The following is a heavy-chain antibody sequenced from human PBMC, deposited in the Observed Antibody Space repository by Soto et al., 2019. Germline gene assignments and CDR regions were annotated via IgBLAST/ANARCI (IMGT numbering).Heavy chain of an antibody. CDR2: ISSSGSTI. CDR3: AREEGDAFDI. J-gene: IGHJ3*02. CDR1: GFTFSSYE. V-gene: IGHV3-48*03. Sequence: EVQLVESGGGLVQPGGSLRLSCAASGFTFSSYEMNWVRQAPGKGLEWVSYISSSGSTIYYADSVKCRFTISRDNAKNSLYLQMNSLRAEDTAVYYCAREEGDAFDIWGQGTMVTVSS.